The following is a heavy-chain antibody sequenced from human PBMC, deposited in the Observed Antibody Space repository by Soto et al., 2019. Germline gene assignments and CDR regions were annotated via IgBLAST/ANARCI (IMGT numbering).Heavy chain of an antibody. CDR3: ASGIAAAGTGYYYYGMDG. CDR1: GYTFTSYA. CDR2: INAGNGNT. J-gene: IGHJ6*02. D-gene: IGHD6-13*01. V-gene: IGHV1-3*01. Sequence: QVQLVQSGAEVKKPGASVKVSCKASGYTFTSYAMHWVRQAPGQRLEWMGWINAGNGNTKYSQKFQGRVTITRDTAASTAYMELSSLRSEDTAVYYCASGIAAAGTGYYYYGMDGWGQGTTVTVSS.